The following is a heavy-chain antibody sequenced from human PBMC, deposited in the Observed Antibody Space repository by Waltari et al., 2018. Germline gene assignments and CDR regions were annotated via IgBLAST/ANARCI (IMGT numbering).Heavy chain of an antibody. CDR3: ASETRITGGFWSGFHSGGLAY. CDR2: INPNSGGT. J-gene: IGHJ4*02. CDR1: GYTFVDNY. D-gene: IGHD3-3*01. Sequence: QVQLVQSEAEMKKPGASVKVSCKTSGYTFVDNYVHCVRPAPGHGLEWMGWINPNSGGTNYEQKFQGRVAMTRDTSTGTAYMELSSLASDDTAIYYCASETRITGGFWSGFHSGGLAYWGQGTLLIVS. V-gene: IGHV1-2*02.